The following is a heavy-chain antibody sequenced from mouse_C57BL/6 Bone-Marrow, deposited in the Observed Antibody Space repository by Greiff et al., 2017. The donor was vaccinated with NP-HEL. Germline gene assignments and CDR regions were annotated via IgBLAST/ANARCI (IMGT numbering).Heavy chain of an antibody. CDR1: GYTFTGYW. J-gene: IGHJ1*03. CDR3: ARVTTVVARGYFDV. Sequence: VKVVESGAELMKPGASVKLSCKATGYTFTGYWIEWVKQRPGHGLEWIGEILPGSGSTNYNEKFKGKATFTADTSSNTAYMQLSSLTTEDSAIYYCARVTTVVARGYFDVWGTGTTVTVSS. V-gene: IGHV1-9*01. D-gene: IGHD1-1*01. CDR2: ILPGSGST.